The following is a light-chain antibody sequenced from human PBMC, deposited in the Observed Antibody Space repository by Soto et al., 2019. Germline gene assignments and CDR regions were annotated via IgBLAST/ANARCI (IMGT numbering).Light chain of an antibody. V-gene: IGLV1-44*01. Sequence: QSALTQPPSASGTPGRRVVISCSGSSSNIGSNTVNWYQQLPGTAPKLLIYSNNHRPSGVPDRFSGSKSGTSASLAISGLQSDDEADYYCAAWDDSLNGYVFATGTKVT. CDR3: AAWDDSLNGYV. CDR1: SSNIGSNT. J-gene: IGLJ1*01. CDR2: SNN.